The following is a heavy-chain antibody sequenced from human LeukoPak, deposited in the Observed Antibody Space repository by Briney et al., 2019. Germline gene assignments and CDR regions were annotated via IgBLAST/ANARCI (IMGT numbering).Heavy chain of an antibody. CDR2: IYYSGST. D-gene: IGHD2-2*01. Sequence: SETLPLTCTVSGGSISSYYWSWIRQPPGKGLEWIGYIYYSGSTNYNPSLKSRVTISVDTSKNQFSLKLSSVTAADTAVYYCARGRRYCSSTSCVNWFDPWGQGTLVTVSS. CDR1: GGSISSYY. J-gene: IGHJ5*02. CDR3: ARGRRYCSSTSCVNWFDP. V-gene: IGHV4-59*12.